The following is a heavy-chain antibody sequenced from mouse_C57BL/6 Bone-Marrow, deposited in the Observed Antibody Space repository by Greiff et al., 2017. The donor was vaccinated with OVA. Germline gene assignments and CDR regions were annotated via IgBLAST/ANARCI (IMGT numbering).Heavy chain of an antibody. V-gene: IGHV5-4*01. J-gene: IGHJ3*01. CDR3: AREDSSGYEFAY. D-gene: IGHD3-2*02. CDR2: ISDGGSYT. Sequence: EVQGVESGGGLVKPGGSLKLSCAASGFTFSSYAMSWVRQTPEKRLEWVATISDGGSYTYYPDNVKGRFTISRDNAKNNLYLQMSHLKSEDTAMYYCAREDSSGYEFAYWGQGTLVTVSA. CDR1: GFTFSSYA.